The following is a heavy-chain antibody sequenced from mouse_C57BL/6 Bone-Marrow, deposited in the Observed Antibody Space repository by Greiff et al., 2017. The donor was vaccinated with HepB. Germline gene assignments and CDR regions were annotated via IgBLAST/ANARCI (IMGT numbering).Heavy chain of an antibody. CDR1: GFTFSSYT. Sequence: EVQGVESGGGLVKPGGSLKLSCAASGFTFSSYTMSWVRQTPEKRLEWVATISGGGGNTYYPDSVKGRFTISRDNAKNTLYLQMSSLRSEDTALYYCARRGAMDYWGQGTSVTVSS. J-gene: IGHJ4*01. V-gene: IGHV5-9*01. CDR3: ARRGAMDY. CDR2: ISGGGGNT.